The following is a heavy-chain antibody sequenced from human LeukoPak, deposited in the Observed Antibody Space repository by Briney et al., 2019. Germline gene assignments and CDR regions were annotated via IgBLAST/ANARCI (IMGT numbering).Heavy chain of an antibody. CDR3: ARVARAAGLDS. CDR2: IYYNGNA. J-gene: IGHJ4*02. V-gene: IGHV4-59*01. Sequence: SETLSLTCTVSGGSIANYYWSWIRQPPGKGLEWIAYIYYNGNADYNPSLKSRVTISVDTSKNQFSLKLNSVTAADTAMYYCARVARAAGLDSWGQGTPVTVSS. D-gene: IGHD6-13*01. CDR1: GGSIANYY.